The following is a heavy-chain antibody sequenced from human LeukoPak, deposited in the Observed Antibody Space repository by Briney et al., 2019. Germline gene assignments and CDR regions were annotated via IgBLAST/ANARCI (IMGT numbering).Heavy chain of an antibody. V-gene: IGHV1-2*02. CDR3: ARALGYCSGTSCRNPHFDY. J-gene: IGHJ4*02. CDR1: GYTFTSYG. D-gene: IGHD2-2*01. CDR2: INPNSGGT. Sequence: ASVKASCKASGYTFTSYGISWVRQAPGQGLEWMGWINPNSGGTNYAQKFQGRVTMTRDTSISTAYMELSRLRSDDTAVYYCARALGYCSGTSCRNPHFDYWGQGTLVTVSS.